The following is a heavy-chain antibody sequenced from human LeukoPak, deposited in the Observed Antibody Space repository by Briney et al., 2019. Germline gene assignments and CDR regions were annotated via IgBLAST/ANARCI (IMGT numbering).Heavy chain of an antibody. CDR2: IKQDGSEK. CDR1: GFTFRNNW. J-gene: IGHJ4*02. V-gene: IGHV3-7*01. Sequence: GGSLRLSCAASGFTFRNNWMTWVRQAPGKGLEWVANIKQDGSEKYYVDSVKGRFTISRDNAKNSLYLQMNSLRAEDTAVYYCAREFDYWGQGTLVTVSS. CDR3: AREFDY.